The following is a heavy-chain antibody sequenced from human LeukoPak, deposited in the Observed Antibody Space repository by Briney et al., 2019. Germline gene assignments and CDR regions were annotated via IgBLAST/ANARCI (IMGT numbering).Heavy chain of an antibody. Sequence: PSETLSLTCTVSGGSISSYYWSWIRQPPGKGLEWIGYIYYSGSTNYNPSLKSRVTISVDTSKNQFSLKLSSVTAADTAVYYCARDTSLWGLTSYYYYYGMDVWGQGTTVTVSS. CDR2: IYYSGST. J-gene: IGHJ6*02. D-gene: IGHD3-16*01. CDR3: ARDTSLWGLTSYYYYYGMDV. CDR1: GGSISSYY. V-gene: IGHV4-59*01.